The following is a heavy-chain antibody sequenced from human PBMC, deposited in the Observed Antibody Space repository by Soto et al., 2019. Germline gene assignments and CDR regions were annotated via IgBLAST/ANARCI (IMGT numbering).Heavy chain of an antibody. Sequence: SETLSLTCTVSGGSISSGDYYWSWIRQPPGKGLEWIGYIYYSGSTYYNPSLKSRVTISVDTSKNQFSLKLSSVTAADTAVYFCASLAYCGGECYDAFDIWGQGTMVTVSS. D-gene: IGHD2-21*01. CDR2: IYYSGST. CDR3: ASLAYCGGECYDAFDI. J-gene: IGHJ3*02. CDR1: GGSISSGDYY. V-gene: IGHV4-30-4*01.